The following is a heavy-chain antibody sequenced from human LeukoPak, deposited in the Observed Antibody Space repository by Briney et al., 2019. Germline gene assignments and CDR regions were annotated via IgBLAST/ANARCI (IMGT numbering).Heavy chain of an antibody. D-gene: IGHD2-15*01. CDR3: XXXXTPGYFDY. J-gene: IGHJ4*02. Sequence: GGSLRLSCAASGFTFSSYAMHWVRQAPGKGLEWVAVISYDGSNKYYADSVKGRFTISRDNSKNTLYLQMNSLRAEDTAVYYXXXXXTPGYFDYWGQGTLVTVSS. CDR2: ISYDGSNK. CDR1: GFTFSSYA. V-gene: IGHV3-30-3*01.